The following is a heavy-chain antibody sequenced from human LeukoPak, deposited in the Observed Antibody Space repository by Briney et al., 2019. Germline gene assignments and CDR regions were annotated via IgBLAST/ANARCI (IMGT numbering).Heavy chain of an antibody. CDR1: GGSFSGYY. CDR3: AKDTWEYYDILTGSFDY. Sequence: ETLSLTCAVYGGSFSGYYWSWVRQAPGKGLEWVSAISGSGGSTYYADSVKGRFTISRDNSKNTLYLQMNSLRAEDTAVYYCAKDTWEYYDILTGSFDYWGQGTLVTVSS. CDR2: ISGSGGST. D-gene: IGHD3-9*01. J-gene: IGHJ4*02. V-gene: IGHV3-23*01.